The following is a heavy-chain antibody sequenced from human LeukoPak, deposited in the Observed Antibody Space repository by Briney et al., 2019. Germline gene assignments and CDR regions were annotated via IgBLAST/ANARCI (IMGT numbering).Heavy chain of an antibody. D-gene: IGHD3-10*01. CDR1: GFTFDDYG. CDR2: INWNGGST. Sequence: PGGSLRLSCAASGFTFDDYGMSWVRHAPGKGLEWVSGINWNGGSTVYADSVKGRFTISRDNAKNSLYLQMNSLRAEDTALYYCARDQRYYGSGSYYRGENQKYYYYYYMDVWGKGTTVTVSS. J-gene: IGHJ6*03. V-gene: IGHV3-20*04. CDR3: ARDQRYYGSGSYYRGENQKYYYYYYMDV.